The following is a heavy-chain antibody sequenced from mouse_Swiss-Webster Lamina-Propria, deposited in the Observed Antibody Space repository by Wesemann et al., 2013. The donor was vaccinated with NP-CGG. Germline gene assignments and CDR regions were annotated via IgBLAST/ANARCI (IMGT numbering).Heavy chain of an antibody. CDR3: AYYYGSYFDY. V-gene: IGHV5-6-3*01. CDR2: INSNGGST. D-gene: IGHD1-1*01. Sequence: LELVATINSNGGSTYYPDSVKGRFTISRDNAKNTLYLQMSSLKSEDTAMYYCAYYYGSYFDYWGQGTTLTVSS. J-gene: IGHJ2*01.